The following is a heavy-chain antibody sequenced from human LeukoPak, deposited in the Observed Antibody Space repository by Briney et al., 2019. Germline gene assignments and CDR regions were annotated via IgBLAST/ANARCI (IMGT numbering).Heavy chain of an antibody. Sequence: PGGSLRLSCAASGFTFSSYAMHWVRQAPGKGLEWVAVISYDGSNKYYADSVKGRFTISRDNSKNTLYLQMNSLRAEDTAVYYCARDARYSSSWDLYYYYYYMDVWGKGTTVTVSS. CDR1: GFTFSSYA. J-gene: IGHJ6*03. CDR2: ISYDGSNK. V-gene: IGHV3-30*01. CDR3: ARDARYSSSWDLYYYYYYMDV. D-gene: IGHD6-13*01.